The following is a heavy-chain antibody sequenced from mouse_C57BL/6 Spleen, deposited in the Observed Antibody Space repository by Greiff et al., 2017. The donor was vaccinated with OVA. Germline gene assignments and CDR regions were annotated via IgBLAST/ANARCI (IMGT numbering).Heavy chain of an antibody. J-gene: IGHJ4*01. CDR2: ISSGGDYI. CDR1: GFTFSSYA. CDR3: TTWGYYYAMDY. Sequence: EVMLVESGEGLVKPGGSLKLSCAASGFTFSSYAMSWVRQTPEKRLEWVAYISSGGDYIYYADTVKGRFTISRDNARNTLYLQMSSLKSEDTAMYYCTTWGYYYAMDYWGQGTSVTVSS. D-gene: IGHD4-1*01. V-gene: IGHV5-9-1*02.